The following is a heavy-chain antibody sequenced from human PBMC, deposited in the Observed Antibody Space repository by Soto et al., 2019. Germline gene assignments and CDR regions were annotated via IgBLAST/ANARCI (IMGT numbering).Heavy chain of an antibody. V-gene: IGHV1-24*01. J-gene: IGHJ4*02. CDR1: GYTLTELS. D-gene: IGHD6-19*01. Sequence: QVHLVQSGAEVKKPGASVKVSCKVSGYTLTELSMHWVRQAPGKGREWMGGFEPEHGETIYAQKFQGRGIMTEDTSTDTAYMELSSLRSEDTAVYYCATNVHSSGYYAAYWGQRTLVTVSS. CDR2: FEPEHGET. CDR3: ATNVHSSGYYAAY.